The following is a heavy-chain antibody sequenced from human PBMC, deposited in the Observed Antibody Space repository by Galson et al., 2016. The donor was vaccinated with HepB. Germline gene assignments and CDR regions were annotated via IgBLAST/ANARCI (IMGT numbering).Heavy chain of an antibody. CDR2: ISWNSGSI. CDR3: AKDKYDISMDV. D-gene: IGHD3-22*01. J-gene: IGHJ6*02. V-gene: IGHV3-9*01. Sequence: SLRLSCAASGFTFDDYAMHWVRQAPGKGLEWVSGISWNSGSIGYADSVKGRFTISRDNAKNSLYLQMNSLRAEDTAVYYCAKDKYDISMDVWGQGTTVTVSS. CDR1: GFTFDDYA.